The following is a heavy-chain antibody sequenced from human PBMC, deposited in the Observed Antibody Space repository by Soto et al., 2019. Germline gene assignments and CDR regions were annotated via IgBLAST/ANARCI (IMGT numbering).Heavy chain of an antibody. D-gene: IGHD2-15*01. CDR1: GGSFTAYF. V-gene: IGHV4-34*02. CDR3: AKMRGGSYSFYYYGMDV. CDR2: INHTGST. J-gene: IGHJ6*02. Sequence: QVQLQQWGAGLLKPSETLSLTCAVYGGSFTAYFWSWIRQPPGKGLEWIGEINHTGSTNYNPSLKSRVTISVDTSKNQFSLKLSSVTAADTAVYYCAKMRGGSYSFYYYGMDVWGQGTTVTVSS.